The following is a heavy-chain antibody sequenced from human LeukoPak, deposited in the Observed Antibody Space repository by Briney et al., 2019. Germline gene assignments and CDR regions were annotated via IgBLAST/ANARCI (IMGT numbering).Heavy chain of an antibody. Sequence: SETLSLTCTVSGSMYNYYWSWIRQPPGKGLEWIGYIHYNGITSYNPSLESRVTMSLDTSENQVSLKLTSVTAADTAVYYCARHISSGGTYAHFDYWGQGTLVTVSS. CDR1: GSMYNYY. CDR3: ARHISSGGTYAHFDY. J-gene: IGHJ4*02. V-gene: IGHV4-59*08. D-gene: IGHD1-26*01. CDR2: IHYNGIT.